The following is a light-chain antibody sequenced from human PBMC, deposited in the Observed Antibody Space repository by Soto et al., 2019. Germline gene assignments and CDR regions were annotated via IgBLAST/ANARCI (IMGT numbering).Light chain of an antibody. CDR1: QSLQHSDGKTY. CDR3: MQAIDIPWT. CDR2: EVS. V-gene: IGKV2-29*03. J-gene: IGKJ1*01. Sequence: ILMTQTPLSLSIIPGQTASISCKSSQSLQHSDGKTYFYWYVQKAGQAPQPLIYEVSNRFSGVPERFSGSGSRTDFTLKISRVEADDVGIYYCMQAIDIPWTFGQGTKVEIK.